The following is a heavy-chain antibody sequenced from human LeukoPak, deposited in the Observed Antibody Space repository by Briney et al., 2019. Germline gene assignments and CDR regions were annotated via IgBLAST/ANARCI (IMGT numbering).Heavy chain of an antibody. CDR2: MNPNSGNT. D-gene: IGHD6-19*01. Sequence: ASVKVSCKASGYTPTSYDINWVRQATGHGREWRGWMNPNSGNTGYAQKFQGRVTMTRNTSISTAYMELTSLRSEDTAVYYCASRYSSGWYGFDYWGQGTLVTVSS. V-gene: IGHV1-8*01. CDR3: ASRYSSGWYGFDY. CDR1: GYTPTSYD. J-gene: IGHJ4*02.